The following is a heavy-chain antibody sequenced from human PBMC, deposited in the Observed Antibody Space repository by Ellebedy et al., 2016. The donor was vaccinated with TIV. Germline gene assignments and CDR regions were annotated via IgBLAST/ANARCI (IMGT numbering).Heavy chain of an antibody. J-gene: IGHJ4*02. Sequence: GESLKISCAASGFTFSSYAMNWVRQAPGKGLEWVSAISGSGGSTYYADSVKGRFTIPRDNSKNMLYLQMNSLRAEDTAVYYCAKGEVPGAIHISFDYWGQGTLVTVSS. CDR3: AKGEVPGAIHISFDY. CDR2: ISGSGGST. V-gene: IGHV3-23*01. CDR1: GFTFSSYA. D-gene: IGHD2-2*02.